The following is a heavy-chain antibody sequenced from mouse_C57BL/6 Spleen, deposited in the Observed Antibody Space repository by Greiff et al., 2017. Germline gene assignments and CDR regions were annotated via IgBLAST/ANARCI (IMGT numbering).Heavy chain of an antibody. V-gene: IGHV5-12*01. Sequence: DVMLVESGGGLVQPGGSLKLSCAASGFTFSDYYMYWVRQTPEKRLEWVAYISNGGGSTYYPDTVKGRFTISRDNAKNPLYLQMSRLKSEDTAMYYCARYSNYGYAMDYWGQGTSVTVSS. D-gene: IGHD2-5*01. CDR3: ARYSNYGYAMDY. J-gene: IGHJ4*01. CDR2: ISNGGGST. CDR1: GFTFSDYY.